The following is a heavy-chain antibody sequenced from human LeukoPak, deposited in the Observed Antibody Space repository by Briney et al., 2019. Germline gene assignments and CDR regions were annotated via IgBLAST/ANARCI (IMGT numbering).Heavy chain of an antibody. D-gene: IGHD2-15*01. J-gene: IGHJ6*02. CDR1: GGSISSYY. V-gene: IGHV4-59*12. CDR3: ARTHCSGGSCYSRKRNYYYGMDV. Sequence: SETLSLTCTVSGGSISSYYWSWIRQPPGKGLEWIGYIYYSGSTNYNPSLKSRVTISVDTSKNQFSLKLSSVTAADTAVYYCARTHCSGGSCYSRKRNYYYGMDVWGQGTTVTVSS. CDR2: IYYSGST.